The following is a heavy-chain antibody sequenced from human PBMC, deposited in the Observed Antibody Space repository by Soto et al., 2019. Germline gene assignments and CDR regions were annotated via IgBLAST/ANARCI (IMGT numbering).Heavy chain of an antibody. CDR1: GGTFSSYT. J-gene: IGHJ6*02. CDR3: ARGGYYDSSGSRNYHYYGMNV. D-gene: IGHD3-22*01. V-gene: IGHV1-69*02. Sequence: ASVKVSCKASGGTFSSYTISWVRQAPGQGLEWMGMIIPILGIANYAQKFQGRVTITTDTSTKTAYLDLRSLRSDDTAVYYCARGGYYDSSGSRNYHYYGMNVWGQGTTVTVSS. CDR2: IIPILGIA.